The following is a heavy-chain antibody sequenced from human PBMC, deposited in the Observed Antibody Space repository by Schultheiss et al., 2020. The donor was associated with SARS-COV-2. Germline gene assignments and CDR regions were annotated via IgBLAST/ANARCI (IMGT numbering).Heavy chain of an antibody. CDR2: INKDGSDK. Sequence: GGSLRLSCAASGFTFSSYSMNWVRQAPGKGLEWVANINKDGSDKFYVDSVKGRFTISRDNAKNTLYLQMNSLRAEDTAVYYCARSIAVAGTDYWGQGTLVTVSS. J-gene: IGHJ4*02. CDR3: ARSIAVAGTDY. V-gene: IGHV3-7*01. CDR1: GFTFSSYS. D-gene: IGHD6-19*01.